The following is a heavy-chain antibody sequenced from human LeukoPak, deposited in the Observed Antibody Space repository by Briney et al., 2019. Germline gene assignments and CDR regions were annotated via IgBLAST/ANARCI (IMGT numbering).Heavy chain of an antibody. CDR2: IPFDGSNK. CDR1: ALTFSSYA. J-gene: IGHJ4*02. Sequence: GRSLRLSRAPAALTFSSYATDSVSQAPSNGLGWVAVIPFDGSNKYYADSVKGRFTIYRDNSKNTLYLQMNRLRAEDTAVYYCARCYDSSGYFYCPTGYWGQGTLVTVSS. D-gene: IGHD3-22*01. V-gene: IGHV3-30*04. CDR3: ARCYDSSGYFYCPTGY.